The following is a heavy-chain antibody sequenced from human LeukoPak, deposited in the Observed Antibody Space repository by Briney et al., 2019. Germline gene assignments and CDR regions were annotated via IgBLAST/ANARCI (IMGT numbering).Heavy chain of an antibody. CDR2: ISSSSSYI. CDR1: GFTFSSYS. J-gene: IGHJ4*02. CDR3: ARSRQYSTDGDYDY. Sequence: GGSLRLSCAASGFTFSSYSMNWVRQAPGKGLEWVSSISSSSSYIYSADSLKGRFTISRDNAKNSLYLQMNSLRDEDTAVYYCARSRQYSTDGDYDYWGQGTLVTVSS. V-gene: IGHV3-21*01. D-gene: IGHD6-6*01.